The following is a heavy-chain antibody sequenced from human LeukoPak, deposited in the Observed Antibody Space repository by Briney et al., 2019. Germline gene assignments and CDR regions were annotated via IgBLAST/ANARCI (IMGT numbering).Heavy chain of an antibody. CDR3: ARVENFSGWDWIGC. J-gene: IGHJ4*02. V-gene: IGHV3-33*01. Sequence: GRSLRLSCAASAFTFSYYGMNWVRQAPGKGLEWVAVIWANGNDEYYADSVKGRFTISRDNAKSSLFLQMNSLRAEDTAVYYCARVENFSGWDWIGCWGQGILVTVSS. D-gene: IGHD6-19*01. CDR1: AFTFSYYG. CDR2: IWANGNDE.